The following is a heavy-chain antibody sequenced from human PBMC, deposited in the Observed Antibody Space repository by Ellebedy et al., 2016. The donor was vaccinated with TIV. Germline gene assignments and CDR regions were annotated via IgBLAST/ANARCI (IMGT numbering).Heavy chain of an antibody. Sequence: GESLKISXAASGFIFSSYAMPWVRPAPGKGLEWVAVISYDGSNKYYADSVKGRVTISRDNSKNTLYLQMNSLGAEDTAVYYCARDRVHYAHFDYWGQGTLVTVSS. CDR3: ARDRVHYAHFDY. V-gene: IGHV3-30-3*01. J-gene: IGHJ4*02. CDR2: ISYDGSNK. D-gene: IGHD4-17*01. CDR1: GFIFSSYA.